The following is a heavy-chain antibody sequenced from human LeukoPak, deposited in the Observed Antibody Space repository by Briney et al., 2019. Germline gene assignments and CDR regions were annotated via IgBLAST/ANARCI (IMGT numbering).Heavy chain of an antibody. CDR2: XXXXXSNK. Sequence: PGRSLRLSCAASGFTFSSYAMHWVRQAPGKGLXXXXXXXXXXSNKYYADSVKGRFTISRDNSKNTLYLQMNSLRAEDTAVYYCARDQSDIVATTYYYYYYGMDVWGKGTTVTVSS. V-gene: IGHV3-30*04. J-gene: IGHJ6*04. D-gene: IGHD5-12*01. CDR1: GFTFSSYA. CDR3: ARDQSDIVATTYYYYYYGMDV.